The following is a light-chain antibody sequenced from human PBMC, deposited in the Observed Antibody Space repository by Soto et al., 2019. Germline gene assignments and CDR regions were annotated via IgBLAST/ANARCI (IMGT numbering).Light chain of an antibody. V-gene: IGKV1-5*03. CDR1: QSISSW. CDR3: QRYYSLYT. J-gene: IGKJ2*01. Sequence: DIQMTQSPSTLSASVGDRVTITCRASQSISSWLAWYQQKPGKAPKLLIYKASSLESGVPSRFSGSGSGTEFALTLSSLQPDDFATCYCQRYYSLYTCGHGTKLEIK. CDR2: KAS.